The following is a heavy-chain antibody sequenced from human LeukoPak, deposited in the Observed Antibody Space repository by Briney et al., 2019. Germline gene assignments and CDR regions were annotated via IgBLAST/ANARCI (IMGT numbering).Heavy chain of an antibody. CDR1: GGTFSSYA. V-gene: IGHV1-69*04. D-gene: IGHD5-12*01. J-gene: IGHJ4*02. Sequence: ASVKVSCKASGGTFSSYAISWVRQAPGQGLEWMGRIIPIRGIANYAQKFQGRVTITADKSTSTAYMELSSLRSEDTAVYYCARDLVYSGYDFLFDYWGQGTLVTVSS. CDR2: IIPIRGIA. CDR3: ARDLVYSGYDFLFDY.